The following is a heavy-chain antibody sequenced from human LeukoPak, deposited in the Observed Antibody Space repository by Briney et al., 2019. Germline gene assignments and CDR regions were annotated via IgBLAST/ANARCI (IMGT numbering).Heavy chain of an antibody. Sequence: SETLSLTCAVYGGSFSGCYWSWIRQPPGEGLEWIGEMNHSGSTNYNPSLKSRVTISVDTSKNQFSLKLSSVTAADTAVYYCARGRFYYYGSGSFVFDYWGQGTLVTVSS. CDR2: MNHSGST. V-gene: IGHV4-34*01. J-gene: IGHJ4*02. CDR1: GGSFSGCY. D-gene: IGHD3-10*01. CDR3: ARGRFYYYGSGSFVFDY.